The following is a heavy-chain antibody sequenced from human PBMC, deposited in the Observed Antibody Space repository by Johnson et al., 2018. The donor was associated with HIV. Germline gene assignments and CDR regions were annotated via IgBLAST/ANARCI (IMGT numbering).Heavy chain of an antibody. D-gene: IGHD3-22*01. CDR3: ARGQGASKVEALGGYCFYI. CDR1: GFTFSSYG. CDR2: IKQDGSEK. J-gene: IGHJ3*02. Sequence: VQLVESGGGVVQPGRSLRLSCAASGFTFSSYGMHWVRQAPGKGLEWVANIKQDGSEKYYVDSVKGRFTISRDNSKNTRYLQMNRLRAEDTAVYYWARGQGASKVEALGGYCFYIWGQGAMVTVSS. V-gene: IGHV3-30*03.